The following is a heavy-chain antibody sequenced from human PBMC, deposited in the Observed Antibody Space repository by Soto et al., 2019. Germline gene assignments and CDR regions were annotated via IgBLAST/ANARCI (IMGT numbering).Heavy chain of an antibody. CDR1: GGSFSSYY. J-gene: IGHJ5*02. Sequence: QVQLQQWGAGLLKPSETLSLTCAVYGGSFSSYYWSWIRQPPGKGLEWIGQINHYGSTDYNPSLKSRVTISVDTPKNHFSLRLSSVTAADTAMYYCATHCSSTSRYYTFDPWGQGTLVTVSS. V-gene: IGHV4-34*01. CDR2: INHYGST. CDR3: ATHCSSTSRYYTFDP. D-gene: IGHD2-2*01.